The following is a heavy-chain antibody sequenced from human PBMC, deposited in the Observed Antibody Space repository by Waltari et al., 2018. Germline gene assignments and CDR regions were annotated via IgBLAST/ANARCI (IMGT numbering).Heavy chain of an antibody. D-gene: IGHD6-19*01. Sequence: QVRLQQWGAGLLKPSETLSLTCAVYGASFSAYYWSWIRKPHGQGLEWIGEINHSGNTNYNPSLKSRVTISLDTSKNQFSLKVSSLTAADTALYYCARGEDITVAGTFDSYFDYWGQGTLVTVSS. V-gene: IGHV4-34*01. CDR3: ARGEDITVAGTFDSYFDY. J-gene: IGHJ4*02. CDR2: INHSGNT. CDR1: GASFSAYY.